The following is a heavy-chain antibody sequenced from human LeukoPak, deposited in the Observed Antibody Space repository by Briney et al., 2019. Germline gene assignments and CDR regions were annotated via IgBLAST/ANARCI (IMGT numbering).Heavy chain of an antibody. CDR3: ARVKQWLVQDYFDY. CDR1: GFAVSSNY. Sequence: GGSLRLSCAASGFAVSSNYMSWVRQAPGKGLEWVSFIYGAGSIYYADSVKGRFTISSDNSKNTLYLQMNSLRAEDTAVYYCARVKQWLVQDYFDYWGQGTLVTVSS. V-gene: IGHV3-53*01. D-gene: IGHD6-19*01. J-gene: IGHJ4*02. CDR2: IYGAGSI.